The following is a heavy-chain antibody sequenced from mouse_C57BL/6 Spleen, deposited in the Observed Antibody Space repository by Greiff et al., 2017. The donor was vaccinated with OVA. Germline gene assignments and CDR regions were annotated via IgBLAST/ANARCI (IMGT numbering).Heavy chain of an antibody. CDR2: IYPGDGDT. V-gene: IGHV1-82*01. D-gene: IGHD1-1*01. Sequence: VQLQESGPELVKPGASVKISCKASGYAFSSSWMNWVKQRPGKGLEWIGRIYPGDGDTNYNGKFKGKATLTADKSSSTAYMQLSSLTSEDSAVYFCAREGLYYGSSYEDFDVWGTGTTVTVSS. J-gene: IGHJ1*03. CDR1: GYAFSSSW. CDR3: AREGLYYGSSYEDFDV.